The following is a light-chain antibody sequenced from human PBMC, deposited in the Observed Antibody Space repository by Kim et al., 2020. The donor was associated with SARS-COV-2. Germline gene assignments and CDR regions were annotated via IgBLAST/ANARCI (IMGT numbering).Light chain of an antibody. CDR2: EVS. CDR1: SSDCVYYKY. CDR3: SSYAGNNNCV. V-gene: IGLV2-8*01. J-gene: IGLJ1*01. Sequence: GQSVTISCTGVSSDCVYYKYVSWYQHHPGKAPKLIIYEVSRRPSGVPDRFSGSRSGNTASLTVSGLQTEDEADYYCSSYAGNNNCVFGTGTKVTVL.